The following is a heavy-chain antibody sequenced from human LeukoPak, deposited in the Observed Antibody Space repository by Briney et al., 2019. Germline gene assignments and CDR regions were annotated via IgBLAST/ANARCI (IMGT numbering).Heavy chain of an antibody. Sequence: GGSLRLSCVVSGFTFSRYWMYWVRQAPGKGLVWVSHINSDGSSTTYAGSVKGRFTISRDNANNAVYLQMNSLTAEDTAVYYCAKGVDTAMVWGQGTLVTVSS. CDR2: INSDGSST. J-gene: IGHJ4*02. V-gene: IGHV3-74*01. CDR1: GFTFSRYW. CDR3: AKGVDTAMV. D-gene: IGHD5-18*01.